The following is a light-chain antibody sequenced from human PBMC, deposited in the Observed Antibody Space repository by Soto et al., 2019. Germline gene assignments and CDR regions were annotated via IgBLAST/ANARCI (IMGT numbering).Light chain of an antibody. Sequence: DIVMTQSPLSLPVTLGQSASIFCRSSQSLLNSDGSTYLNWFQQRPGQSPRRLIYQISTRDSGVPDTFSGSGSGTDFTLKISRVEAEDVGVYYCMQATHWPRTFGLGTKVDIK. CDR1: QSLLNSDGSTY. CDR3: MQATHWPRT. CDR2: QIS. V-gene: IGKV2-30*01. J-gene: IGKJ1*01.